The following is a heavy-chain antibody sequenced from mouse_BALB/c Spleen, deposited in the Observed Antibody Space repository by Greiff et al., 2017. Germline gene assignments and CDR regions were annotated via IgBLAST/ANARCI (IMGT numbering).Heavy chain of an antibody. J-gene: IGHJ3*01. V-gene: IGHV5-6-3*01. Sequence: EVKLMESGGGLVQPGGSLKLSCAASGFTFSSYGMSWVRQTPDKRLELVATINSNGGSTYYPDSVKGRFTISRDNAKNTLYLQMSSLKSEDTAMYYCARAYGNYFAYWGQGTLVTVSA. CDR2: INSNGGST. CDR3: ARAYGNYFAY. D-gene: IGHD2-1*01. CDR1: GFTFSSYG.